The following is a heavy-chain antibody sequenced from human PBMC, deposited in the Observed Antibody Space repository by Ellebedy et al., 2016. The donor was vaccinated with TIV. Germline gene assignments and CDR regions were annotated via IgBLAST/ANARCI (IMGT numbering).Heavy chain of an antibody. D-gene: IGHD1-26*01. CDR1: GYTFTSYA. V-gene: IGHV7-4-1*02. J-gene: IGHJ5*02. Sequence: AASVKVSCKASGYTFTSYAMNWVRQAPGQGLEWMGWINTNIGNPTYAQGFTGRFVFSLDTSVSTAYLQISSLKAEDTAVYYCARSLRGSYYGDWFDPWGQGTLVTVSS. CDR3: ARSLRGSYYGDWFDP. CDR2: INTNIGNP.